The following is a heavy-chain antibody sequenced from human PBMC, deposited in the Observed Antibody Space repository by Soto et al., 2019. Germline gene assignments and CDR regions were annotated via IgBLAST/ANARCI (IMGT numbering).Heavy chain of an antibody. Sequence: GESLKISCSGSGYSFTSYWIGWVRQMPGKGLEWMGIIYPGDSNTRYSPSFQGQVTISADKSISSAYLQWSSLKASDTAMYYCARHVQLVSGRYYHYCRMDVWGQGTSVTVSS. J-gene: IGHJ6*02. CDR1: GYSFTSYW. D-gene: IGHD6-6*01. V-gene: IGHV5-51*01. CDR2: IYPGDSNT. CDR3: ARHVQLVSGRYYHYCRMDV.